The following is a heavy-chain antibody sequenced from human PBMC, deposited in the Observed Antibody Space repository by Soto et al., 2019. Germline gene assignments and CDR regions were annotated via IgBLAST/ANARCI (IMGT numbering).Heavy chain of an antibody. V-gene: IGHV5-51*01. D-gene: IGHD2-2*02. CDR3: ARQEYCSSTSCYTVDS. J-gene: IGHJ4*02. CDR1: GYRFTSYW. Sequence: PGESLKISCKGSGYRFTSYWIGWVRQMPGKGLEWMGIIYLGDPNTRYSPSFQGQVTISADKSISTAYLQWSSLKASDTAIYYCARQEYCSSTSCYTVDSWGQGTLVTVSS. CDR2: IYLGDPNT.